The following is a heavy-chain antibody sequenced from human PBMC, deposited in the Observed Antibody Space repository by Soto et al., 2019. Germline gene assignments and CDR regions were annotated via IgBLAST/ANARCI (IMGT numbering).Heavy chain of an antibody. V-gene: IGHV1-3*01. CDR2: INAGNGNT. CDR3: ARDRISGYSGYDSGRSFDY. D-gene: IGHD5-12*01. CDR1: GYTFTSYA. Sequence: GPPVKVSCKASGYTFTSYAMHWVRQAPGQRLEWMGWINAGNGNTKYSQKFQGRVTITRDTSASTAYMELSSLRSEDTAVYYCARDRISGYSGYDSGRSFDYWGQGTLVTVSS. J-gene: IGHJ4*02.